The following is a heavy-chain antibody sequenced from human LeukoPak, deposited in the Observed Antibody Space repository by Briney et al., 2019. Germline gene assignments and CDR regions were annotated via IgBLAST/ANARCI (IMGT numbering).Heavy chain of an antibody. J-gene: IGHJ4*02. D-gene: IGHD2-2*01. CDR3: AKGVVVAPVVTPFDY. Sequence: GGSLRLSCAVSGLTFNNYAMSWVRQAPGKGLEWVSGISGRGASKYYADSVKGRFTISRDNSKNTLYLQMNSLRAEDTAVYYCAKGVVVAPVVTPFDYWGQGTLVTVSS. CDR2: ISGRGASK. V-gene: IGHV3-23*01. CDR1: GLTFNNYA.